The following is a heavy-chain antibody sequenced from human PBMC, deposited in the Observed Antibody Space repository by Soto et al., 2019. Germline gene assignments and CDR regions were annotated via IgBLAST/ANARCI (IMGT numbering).Heavy chain of an antibody. V-gene: IGHV1-69*13. CDR2: IIPIFGTA. J-gene: IGHJ3*02. Sequence: ASVKVSCKASGGTFSSYAISWVRQAPGQGLEWMGGIIPIFGTANYAQKFQGRVTITADESTSTAYMELSSLRSEDTAVYYCARLPRQYYYDSSGYWGAFNIWGQGTMVTVS. D-gene: IGHD3-22*01. CDR3: ARLPRQYYYDSSGYWGAFNI. CDR1: GGTFSSYA.